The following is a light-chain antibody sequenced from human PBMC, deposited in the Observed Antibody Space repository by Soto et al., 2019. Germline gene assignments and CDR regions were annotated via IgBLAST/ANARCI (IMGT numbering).Light chain of an antibody. Sequence: DVELTQSPCSLSASVGDRVTITCRASQGINSKLAWYQQKPGKAPKPLIYTASTLESGVPSRFSGSGSGAEFTLTISGLEPEDFATYYCQQYHTYPCTFGQGTKVEIQ. CDR3: QQYHTYPCT. V-gene: IGKV1-9*01. J-gene: IGKJ1*01. CDR1: QGINSK. CDR2: TAS.